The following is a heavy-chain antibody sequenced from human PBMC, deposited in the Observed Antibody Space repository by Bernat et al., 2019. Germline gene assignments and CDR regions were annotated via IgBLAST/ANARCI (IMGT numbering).Heavy chain of an antibody. V-gene: IGHV4-39*01. D-gene: IGHD3-9*01. CDR2: IYTGVTT. J-gene: IGHJ2*01. Sequence: QLQLQESGPGLVKPSETLSLTCIVSGGSITGGTYHWGWIRQSPGKGLKWIGSIYTGVTTYYTTSLTSRLTISVDTSKNQFSLQLTSVTAADTAVYFCARRDYATSTGYYPIWYFDLWGRGTLVTVSS. CDR3: ARRDYATSTGYYPIWYFDL. CDR1: GGSITGGTYH.